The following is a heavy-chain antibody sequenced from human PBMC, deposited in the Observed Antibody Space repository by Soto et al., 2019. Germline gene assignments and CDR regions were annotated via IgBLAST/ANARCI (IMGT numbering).Heavy chain of an antibody. J-gene: IGHJ5*02. CDR3: AGXRGPYYGGECYRPKPNLFDP. D-gene: IGHD2-21*01. CDR2: IYHSGST. V-gene: IGHV4-30-2*01. Sequence: SETLSLTCAVSGGSISSGGYSWSWIRQPPGKVLEWIVYIYHSGSTYYNPSLKSRVTISLDRSNNQFSLKLSCVTSSDSSVYYCAGXRGPYYGGECYRPKPNLFDPSGQGTLVTVST. CDR1: GGSISSGGYS.